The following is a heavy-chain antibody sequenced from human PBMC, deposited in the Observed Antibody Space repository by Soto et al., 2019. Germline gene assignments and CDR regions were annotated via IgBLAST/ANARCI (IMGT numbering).Heavy chain of an antibody. D-gene: IGHD2-15*01. CDR2: INAGNCNT. J-gene: IGHJ4*02. CDR3: ARGPGGPDGPGDY. V-gene: IGHV1-3*01. Sequence: QVQFVQSGAEVKKPGASVKVSCKASGYTFTSYAMHWVRQAPGQSLEWMGWINAGNCNTKYSRKFQGRVTINRDTSASTGYMALSSLRSADTAVYYCARGPGGPDGPGDYWGQGTLVTVSS. CDR1: GYTFTSYA.